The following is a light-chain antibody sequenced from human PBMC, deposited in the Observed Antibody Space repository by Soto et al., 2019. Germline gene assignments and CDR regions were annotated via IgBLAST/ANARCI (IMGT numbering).Light chain of an antibody. CDR1: QSISDW. J-gene: IGKJ1*01. Sequence: DVQMTQSPSTLSASVGDRVTITSRASQSISDWLAWYQQKPGKAAKLLFYKASSLESGVPSSVSGSGSCTDFTLTISSLQADDFATYYCHQYYSYSRTLGQGTKVEIK. V-gene: IGKV1-5*03. CDR2: KAS. CDR3: HQYYSYSRT.